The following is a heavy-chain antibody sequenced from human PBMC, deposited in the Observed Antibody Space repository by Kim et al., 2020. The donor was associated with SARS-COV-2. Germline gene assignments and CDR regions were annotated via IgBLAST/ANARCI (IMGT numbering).Heavy chain of an antibody. V-gene: IGHV3-74*01. CDR3: TKGPFLSSTGTSAF. D-gene: IGHD1-1*01. Sequence: GGSLRLSCAGSGFTFSGSWMHWVRQVPGKGPEWVSRISDDGGKTFYADSVQGRFVISRDNAKNTIYLQMTSLKAEDSAMYYCTKGPFLSSTGTSAFWGPG. J-gene: IGHJ1*01. CDR2: ISDDGGKT. CDR1: GFTFSGSW.